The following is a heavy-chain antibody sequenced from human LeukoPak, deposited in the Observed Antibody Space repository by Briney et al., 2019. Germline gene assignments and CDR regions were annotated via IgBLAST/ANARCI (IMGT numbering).Heavy chain of an antibody. Sequence: ASVKVSCKASGYTFTGYYMHWVRQAPGQGLEWMGWISAYNGNTNYAQKLQGRVTMTTDTSTSTAYMELRSLRSDDTAVYYCARIAVAGNGDWFDPWGQGTLVTVSS. CDR1: GYTFTGYY. V-gene: IGHV1-18*04. J-gene: IGHJ5*02. CDR2: ISAYNGNT. D-gene: IGHD6-19*01. CDR3: ARIAVAGNGDWFDP.